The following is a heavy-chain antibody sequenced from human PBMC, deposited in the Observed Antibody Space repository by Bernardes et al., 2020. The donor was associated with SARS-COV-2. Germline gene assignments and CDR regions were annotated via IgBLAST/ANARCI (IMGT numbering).Heavy chain of an antibody. CDR1: CYTFTMYT. CDR2: ISTYNGDT. Sequence: ASVKVSCKTSCYTFTMYTITWVRQAPGQGLEWMGWISTYNGDTKIAQKFQDRVSMTTDTSTSTAYMELRSLRADDTAVYYCAKDRGSVRTGFDYWGQGTLVTVSS. D-gene: IGHD1-1*01. J-gene: IGHJ4*02. CDR3: AKDRGSVRTGFDY. V-gene: IGHV1-18*04.